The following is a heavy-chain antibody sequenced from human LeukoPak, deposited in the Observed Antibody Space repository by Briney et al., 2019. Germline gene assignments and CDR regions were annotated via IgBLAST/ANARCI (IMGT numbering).Heavy chain of an antibody. D-gene: IGHD1-26*01. V-gene: IGHV4-59*08. J-gene: IGHJ4*02. CDR3: ARYDGSPPTYLDS. CDR1: GGSISGYY. Sequence: PLETLSLTCTVSGGSISGYYWSWIRQPPPKGLERIGWIYYSGNTNYNPSLNRRVTMSLAKSPNQISLQLISMTATATAMDYYARYDGSPPTYLDSWGQGTLVPVSS. CDR2: IYYSGNT.